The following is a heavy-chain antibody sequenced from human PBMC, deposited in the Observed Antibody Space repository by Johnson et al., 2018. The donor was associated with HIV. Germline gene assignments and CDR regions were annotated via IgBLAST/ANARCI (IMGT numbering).Heavy chain of an antibody. V-gene: IGHV3-15*01. CDR3: ATHGALISGVDAFDI. J-gene: IGHJ3*02. Sequence: VHLVESGGGVVQPGGSLRLSCAASGFTFTSYGMHWVRQAPGKGLEWVGRLKSKVDGATTDYAVPVKGRFSISGDDSQNTLYLEMTDLRTEDTAVYYCATHGALISGVDAFDIWGQGTMVTVSS. CDR2: LKSKVDGATT. D-gene: IGHD3-3*01. CDR1: GFTFTSYG.